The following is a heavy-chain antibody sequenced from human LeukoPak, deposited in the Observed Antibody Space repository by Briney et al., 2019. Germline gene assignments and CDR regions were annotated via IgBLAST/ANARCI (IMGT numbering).Heavy chain of an antibody. V-gene: IGHV4-61*01. CDR3: ARGRGPLGY. J-gene: IGHJ4*02. CDR2: IYNSGST. D-gene: IGHD3/OR15-3a*01. Sequence: PSETLSLTCTVSGVSISSSSDYWNWIRQPPGKGLEWIGYIYNSGSTNYNSSLTSRVTISVDTSNNQLSLKLRSVTGADTAVYYCARGRGPLGYWGQGTLVTVSS. CDR1: GVSISSSSDY.